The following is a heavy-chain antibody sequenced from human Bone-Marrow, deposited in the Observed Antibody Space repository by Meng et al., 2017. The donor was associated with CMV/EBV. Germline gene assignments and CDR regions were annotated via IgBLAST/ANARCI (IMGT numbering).Heavy chain of an antibody. CDR1: GGTFSKYA. Sequence: SVKVSCKASGGTFSKYAISWVRQAPGQGFEWMGGIIPILGITTYAQKLQGRVTITADKSTSTAYMELSSLRSEDTAVYYCASGYDSSAGPPLDYWGQGTLVTVSS. J-gene: IGHJ4*02. CDR3: ASGYDSSAGPPLDY. D-gene: IGHD3-22*01. V-gene: IGHV1-69*10. CDR2: IIPILGIT.